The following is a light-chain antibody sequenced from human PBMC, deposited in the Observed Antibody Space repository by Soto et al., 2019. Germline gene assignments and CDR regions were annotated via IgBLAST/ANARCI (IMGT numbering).Light chain of an antibody. J-gene: IGKJ1*01. V-gene: IGKV3-15*01. CDR2: GAS. CDR1: QSISDT. Sequence: IVMTQSPATLSVSPGGRATLSCRASQSISDTLAWYQQKPGQAPRLLIHGASTRAPGFPARFSGSGSGTDFTLTISSLQSEDFAVYYCQQYNQWPWTFGQGSKVEIX. CDR3: QQYNQWPWT.